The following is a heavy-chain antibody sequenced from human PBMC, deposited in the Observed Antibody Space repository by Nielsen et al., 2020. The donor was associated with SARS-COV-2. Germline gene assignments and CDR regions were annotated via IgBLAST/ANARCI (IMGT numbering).Heavy chain of an antibody. D-gene: IGHD3-10*01. CDR3: ARAPGYNFGSWYFDP. CDR2: IIGMFGTR. J-gene: IGHJ5*02. CDR1: GGTFSSYA. V-gene: IGHV1-69*13. Sequence: SVKVSCKASGGTFSSYAIIWVRQAPGQGLEWMGGIIGMFGTRNYAQKLQGRVTITAVEITSTAYMELSSLTSEDTAVYYCARAPGYNFGSWYFDPWGQGTLVTVSS.